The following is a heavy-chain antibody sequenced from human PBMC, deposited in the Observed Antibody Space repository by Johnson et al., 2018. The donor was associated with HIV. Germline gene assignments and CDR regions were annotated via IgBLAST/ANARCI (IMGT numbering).Heavy chain of an antibody. CDR2: IKSKSDGGTT. V-gene: IGHV3-15*01. CDR3: TTGISWFGAITFDI. Sequence: VQLVESGGGVVQPGRSLRLSCAASGFTFSNAWMSWVRQAPGKGLEWVGRIKSKSDGGTTDSAAPVKGRFTISRDDSKNTLYLQMNSLKTEYTAVYYCTTGISWFGAITFDIWCQGTMVTVSS. D-gene: IGHD3-10*01. CDR1: GFTFSNAW. J-gene: IGHJ3*02.